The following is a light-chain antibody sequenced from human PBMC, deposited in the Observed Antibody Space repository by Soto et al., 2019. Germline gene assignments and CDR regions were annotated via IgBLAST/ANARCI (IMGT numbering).Light chain of an antibody. Sequence: DIVLTQSPGALSLSPGEGANLSCRASQIVSNNYLAWYQQKPGQAPRLLIYGASSTATGIPDRFSGSGSGTDFTLTFSRLEPEDFAVYYCQQYGSSPLFTFGPGTRWIS. CDR3: QQYGSSPLFT. CDR1: QIVSNNY. CDR2: GAS. J-gene: IGKJ3*01. V-gene: IGKV3-20*01.